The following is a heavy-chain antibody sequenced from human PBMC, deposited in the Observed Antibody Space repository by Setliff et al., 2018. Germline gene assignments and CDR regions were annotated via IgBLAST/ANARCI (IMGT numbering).Heavy chain of an antibody. J-gene: IGHJ6*03. D-gene: IGHD2-15*01. Sequence: PGGSLRLSCAASGFTFSRYSMNWVRQAPGKGLEWVSSISSGSTYKNYADSVKGRLTISRDNAKNSLYLQMNSLRVEDTALYYCARHTPGYYYMDVWGKGTTVTVSS. V-gene: IGHV3-21*01. CDR3: ARHTPGYYYMDV. CDR1: GFTFSRYS. CDR2: ISSGSTYK.